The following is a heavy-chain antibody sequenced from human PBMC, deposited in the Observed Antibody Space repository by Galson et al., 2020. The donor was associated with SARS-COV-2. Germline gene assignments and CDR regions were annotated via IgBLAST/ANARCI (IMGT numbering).Heavy chain of an antibody. J-gene: IGHJ4*02. D-gene: IGHD2-15*01. V-gene: IGHV3-11*04. Sequence: GESLKISCAASGITFRDHYMSWIRQAPGKGLEWVSYISSSGSTFYYADSVKGRFTISRDNVENSLYLQMNSLRAEDTGIYYCASDRIGGYCTGGTCYGLDYWGQGTLVTVSS. CDR2: ISSSGSTF. CDR1: GITFRDHY. CDR3: ASDRIGGYCTGGTCYGLDY.